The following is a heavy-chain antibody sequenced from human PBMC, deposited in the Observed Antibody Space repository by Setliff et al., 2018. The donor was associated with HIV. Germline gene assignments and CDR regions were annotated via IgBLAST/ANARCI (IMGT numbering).Heavy chain of an antibody. Sequence: PGGSLRLSCAASGFTFSTYWMHWVRQAPGKGLVWVSHINNDGRKTTYADSVKGRFTISRDNAKNTRFLQMNSLRAEDTAVYYCARAQDNYYDSSGYSFDSWGQGSLVTV. CDR1: GFTFSTYW. J-gene: IGHJ4*02. CDR2: INNDGRKT. D-gene: IGHD3-22*01. V-gene: IGHV3-74*03. CDR3: ARAQDNYYDSSGYSFDS.